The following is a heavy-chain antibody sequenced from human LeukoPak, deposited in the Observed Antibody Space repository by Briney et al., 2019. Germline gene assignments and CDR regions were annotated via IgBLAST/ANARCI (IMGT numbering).Heavy chain of an antibody. CDR1: GGTFSSYA. CDR3: AREFGLGYYYDS. CDR2: ITPMFGTG. Sequence: SVKVSCTASGGTFSSYAISWVRQAPEQGLEWMGGITPMFGTGNYAQKFQGRVTITADESTSTAYMELSSLRSEDTAVYYCAREFGLGYYYDSWGQGTLVTVSS. D-gene: IGHD1-26*01. V-gene: IGHV1-69*13. J-gene: IGHJ4*02.